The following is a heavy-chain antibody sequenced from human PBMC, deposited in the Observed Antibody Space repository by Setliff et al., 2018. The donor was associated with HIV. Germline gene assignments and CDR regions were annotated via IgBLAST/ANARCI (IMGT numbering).Heavy chain of an antibody. V-gene: IGHV1-69*05. CDR1: GDTFTTYV. J-gene: IGHJ3*02. CDR2: RSPIFSTT. CDR3: AITSRGYSLQRGGAFDI. D-gene: IGHD3-22*01. Sequence: GASVKVSCKGSGDTFTTYVVSWVRQAPGQGLEWMGGRSPIFSTTNYAQKFQGRVTITTDESTSRAYMELSSLRSEDTAVYYCAITSRGYSLQRGGAFDIWGQVTLVTVSS.